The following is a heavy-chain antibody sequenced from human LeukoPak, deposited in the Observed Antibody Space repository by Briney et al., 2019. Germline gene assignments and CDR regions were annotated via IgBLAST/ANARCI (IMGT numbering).Heavy chain of an antibody. Sequence: SGGSLRLSCAASGFTFTNYEMNWVRQAPGKGLEWVSYISGSGSTRYYEDSVKGRFTISRDNTKNSLLLQMNSLRAEETAVYYCARGEYYYDGGYWGQGTLVTVSS. CDR1: GFTFTNYE. J-gene: IGHJ4*02. CDR2: ISGSGSTR. D-gene: IGHD3-22*01. CDR3: ARGEYYYDGGY. V-gene: IGHV3-48*03.